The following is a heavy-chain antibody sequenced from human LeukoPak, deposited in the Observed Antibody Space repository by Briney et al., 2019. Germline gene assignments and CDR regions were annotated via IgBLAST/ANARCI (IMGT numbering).Heavy chain of an antibody. CDR2: IYYSGST. V-gene: IGHV4-59*12. D-gene: IGHD3-16*01. J-gene: IGHJ4*02. Sequence: SETLSLTCTVSGGSISSYYWSWIRQPPGKGLEWIGSIYYSGSTYYDPSLKSRVTISVDTSKNQFSLKLSSVTAADTAVYYCARVGGPFDYWGQGTLVTVSS. CDR3: ARVGGPFDY. CDR1: GGSISSYY.